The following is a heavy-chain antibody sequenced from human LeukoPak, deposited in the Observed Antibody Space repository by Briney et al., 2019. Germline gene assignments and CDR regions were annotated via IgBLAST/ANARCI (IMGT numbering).Heavy chain of an antibody. CDR3: ARDLGTASPFDY. Sequence: SETLSLTCAVYGGSFSGYYWSWIRQPPGKGLEWIGEINHSGSTNYNPSLKSRVTISVDTSKNQFSLKLSSVTAADTAVYYCARDLGTASPFDYWGQGTLVTVSS. J-gene: IGHJ4*02. V-gene: IGHV4-34*01. CDR1: GGSFSGYY. CDR2: INHSGST. D-gene: IGHD5-18*01.